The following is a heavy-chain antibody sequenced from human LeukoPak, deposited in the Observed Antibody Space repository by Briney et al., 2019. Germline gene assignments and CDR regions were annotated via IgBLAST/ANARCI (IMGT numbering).Heavy chain of an antibody. CDR3: ARSEGFQDCSSTSCYWNY. Sequence: GESLKISCKGSGYSFTSYWIGWVRQMSGKGLEWMGIIYPGDSDTRYSPSFQGQVTISADKSISTAYLQWSSLKASNTAMYYCARSEGFQDCSSTSCYWNYWGQGTLVTVSS. CDR1: GYSFTSYW. J-gene: IGHJ4*02. D-gene: IGHD2-2*01. V-gene: IGHV5-51*01. CDR2: IYPGDSDT.